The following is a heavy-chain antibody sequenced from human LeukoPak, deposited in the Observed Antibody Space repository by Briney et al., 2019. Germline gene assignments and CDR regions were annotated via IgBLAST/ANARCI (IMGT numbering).Heavy chain of an antibody. CDR2: IVGSGDST. CDR1: GVIFSTYA. J-gene: IGHJ4*02. CDR3: ARGFVEVASVTMGY. D-gene: IGHD5-24*01. Sequence: PGGSLRLSCAASGVIFSTYAMSWVRQAPGKGLEWVSSIVGSGDSTFYADSVKGRFTTSRDNAKNTLYLQMNSLGAEDTAVYYCARGFVEVASVTMGYWGQGTLVTVSS. V-gene: IGHV3-23*01.